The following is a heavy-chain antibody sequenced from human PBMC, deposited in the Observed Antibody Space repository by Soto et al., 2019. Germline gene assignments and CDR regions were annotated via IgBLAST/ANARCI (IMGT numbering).Heavy chain of an antibody. CDR2: IYDSGST. D-gene: IGHD3-3*01. Sequence: QVQLQESGPGLVSPSQTLSLTCTVSGGPITNDGYYWSWIRQHPGKGLEWIGFIYDSGSTSYNPSLRSRVTISVDTSKNQFSLKLSSVTAADTAVYYCARDPNTIFDTWGQGTLVTVSS. J-gene: IGHJ5*02. V-gene: IGHV4-31*03. CDR3: ARDPNTIFDT. CDR1: GGPITNDGYY.